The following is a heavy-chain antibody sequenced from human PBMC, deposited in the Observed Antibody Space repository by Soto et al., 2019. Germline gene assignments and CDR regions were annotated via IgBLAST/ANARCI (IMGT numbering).Heavy chain of an antibody. CDR3: ARGIPGLDAFDI. CDR2: IIPILGIA. Sequence: SVKVSCKASGGTFSSYTISWVRQAPGQGLEWMGRIIPILGIANYAQKFQGRVTITADKSTSTAYMELSSLRSEDTAVYYCARGIPGLDAFDIWGQGTMVTVSS. CDR1: GGTFSSYT. J-gene: IGHJ3*02. V-gene: IGHV1-69*02.